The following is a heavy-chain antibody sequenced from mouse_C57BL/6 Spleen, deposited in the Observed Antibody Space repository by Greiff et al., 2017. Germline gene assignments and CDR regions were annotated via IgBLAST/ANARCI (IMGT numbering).Heavy chain of an antibody. CDR1: GFNIKDYY. J-gene: IGHJ3*01. CDR2: IDPEDGET. D-gene: IGHD1-1*01. CDR3: ASSNTVVDWFGY. Sequence: VQLKQSGAELVKPGASVKLSCTASGFNIKDYYMHWVKQRTEQGLEWIGRIDPEDGETKYAPKFQGKATITADTSSNTAYLQLSSLTSEDTAVYYWASSNTVVDWFGYWGQGTLVTVSA. V-gene: IGHV14-2*01.